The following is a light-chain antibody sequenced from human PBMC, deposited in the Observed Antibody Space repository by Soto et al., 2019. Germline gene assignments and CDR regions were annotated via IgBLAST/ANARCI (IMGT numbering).Light chain of an antibody. CDR1: SSDVGGYNY. Sequence: QSALTQPASVSGSPGQSITISCTGTSSDVGGYNYVSWYQQYPGKAPKLMIYDVSYRPSGVSNRFSGSKSGNTASLTISGLQAEDEADYYCSSYTSSSTLFGGGTKVTVL. J-gene: IGLJ2*01. V-gene: IGLV2-14*01. CDR3: SSYTSSSTL. CDR2: DVS.